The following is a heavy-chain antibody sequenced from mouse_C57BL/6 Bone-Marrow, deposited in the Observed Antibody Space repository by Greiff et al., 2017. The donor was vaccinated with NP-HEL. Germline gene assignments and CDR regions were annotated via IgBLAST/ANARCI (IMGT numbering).Heavy chain of an antibody. CDR1: GYTFTSYW. D-gene: IGHD1-1*01. J-gene: IGHJ2*01. CDR3: ARKGEISSACGSHFDY. CDR2: IYPGSGST. Sequence: QVQLQQPGAELVKPGASVKMSCKASGYTFTSYWITWVKQRPGQGLEWIGDIYPGSGSTNYNEKFKSKATLTVDTSSSTAYMQLSSLTSEDSAVYYCARKGEISSACGSHFDYWGQGTTLTVSS. V-gene: IGHV1-55*01.